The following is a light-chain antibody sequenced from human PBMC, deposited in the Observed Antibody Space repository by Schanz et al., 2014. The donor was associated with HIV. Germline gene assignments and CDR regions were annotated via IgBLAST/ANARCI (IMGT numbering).Light chain of an antibody. CDR1: QSVSSD. J-gene: IGKJ5*01. CDR3: QQFHLWPVT. Sequence: EIVMTQSPATLSVSPGERATLSCRASQSVSSDLAWYQQKPGQAPKLLISDTSTRATGVPARFSGSRSGTEFSLTINNLQSEDFAVYFCQQFHLWPVTFGQGTRLEIK. CDR2: DTS. V-gene: IGKV3-15*01.